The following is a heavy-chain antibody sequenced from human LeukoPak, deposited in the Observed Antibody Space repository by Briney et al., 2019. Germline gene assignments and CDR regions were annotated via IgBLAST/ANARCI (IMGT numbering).Heavy chain of an antibody. Sequence: PGGSLRLSCAASGFTFSGSAMHWVRQASGKGLEWVGRIRSKANSYATAYAASVKGRFTISRDDSKNTAYLQMNSLKTEDTAVYYCTRPTTIFGVVTFDYWGQGTLVTVSS. D-gene: IGHD3-3*01. CDR1: GFTFSGSA. V-gene: IGHV3-73*01. CDR2: IRSKANSYAT. CDR3: TRPTTIFGVVTFDY. J-gene: IGHJ4*02.